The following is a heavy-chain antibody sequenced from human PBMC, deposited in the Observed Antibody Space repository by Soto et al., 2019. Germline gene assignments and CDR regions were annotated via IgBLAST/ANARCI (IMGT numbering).Heavy chain of an antibody. CDR2: INHSGST. Sequence: QVQLQQWGAGLLKPSETLSLNCAVYGGSFSGYYWSWIRQPPGKGLEWIGEINHSGSTNYNPSLKSRVTIPVDTTKNQFSPALSSVAAADTAVYYCARVRAPKVGTASYPRNVHWFDPWGQGTLVTVSS. D-gene: IGHD1-1*01. CDR1: GGSFSGYY. J-gene: IGHJ5*02. CDR3: ARVRAPKVGTASYPRNVHWFDP. V-gene: IGHV4-34*01.